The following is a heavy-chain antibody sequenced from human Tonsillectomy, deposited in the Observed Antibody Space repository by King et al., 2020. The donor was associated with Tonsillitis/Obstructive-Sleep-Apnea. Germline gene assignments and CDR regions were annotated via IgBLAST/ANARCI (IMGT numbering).Heavy chain of an antibody. CDR2: ISWNGGTI. J-gene: IGHJ5*02. D-gene: IGHD5-12*01. Sequence: DVQLVESGGGLVQPGRSLRLSCAASGFTFDDYAMHWVRQAPGKGLEWVSGISWNGGTIGYADSVKGRFTISRDNAQNSLYLQMNSLRAEDTALYYCVKGYTGYDSCFDLWGQGTLVTVSS. CDR1: GFTFDDYA. V-gene: IGHV3-9*01. CDR3: VKGYTGYDSCFDL.